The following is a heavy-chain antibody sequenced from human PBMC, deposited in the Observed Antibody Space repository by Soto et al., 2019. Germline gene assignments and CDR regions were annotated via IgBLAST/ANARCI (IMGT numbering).Heavy chain of an antibody. V-gene: IGHV3-11*06. D-gene: IGHD6-13*01. CDR1: GFTFSDYY. J-gene: IGHJ6*02. Sequence: QVQLVESGGGLVKPGGSLRLSCAASGFTFSDYYMSWIRQAPGKGLEWVSYISSSSSYTNYADSVKGRFTISRDNAKKSLYLQMNSLRAEDTAVYYCARGDSSSWYGAHYYYYGMDVWGQGTTVTVSS. CDR3: ARGDSSSWYGAHYYYYGMDV. CDR2: ISSSSSYT.